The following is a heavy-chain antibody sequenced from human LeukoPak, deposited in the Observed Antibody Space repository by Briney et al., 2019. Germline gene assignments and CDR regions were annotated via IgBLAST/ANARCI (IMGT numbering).Heavy chain of an antibody. D-gene: IGHD5-18*01. CDR2: INHSGST. CDR3: ATGKRDTAMVNENYFDY. CDR1: GGSFSGYY. Sequence: PSETLSLTCAVYGGSFSGYYWSWIRQPPGKGLEWIGEINHSGSTNYNPSLKSRVTISVDTSKNQFSLKLSSVTAADTAVYYCATGKRDTAMVNENYFDYWGQGTLVTVSS. J-gene: IGHJ4*02. V-gene: IGHV4-34*01.